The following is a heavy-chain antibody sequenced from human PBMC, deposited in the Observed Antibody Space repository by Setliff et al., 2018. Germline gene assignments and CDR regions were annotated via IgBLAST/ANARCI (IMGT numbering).Heavy chain of an antibody. V-gene: IGHV3-48*01. J-gene: IGHJ4*02. Sequence: PGESLKISCAASGFTFSRYAMNWVRQTPGKGLEWVSYISASSGTIFYADSVKGRFSISRDSAKSSLFLQMNSLRGEDTAVYYCARSRRPRRLQSDFDHWGQGTLVTVSS. CDR2: ISASSGTI. D-gene: IGHD6-25*01. CDR3: ARSRRPRRLQSDFDH. CDR1: GFTFSRYA.